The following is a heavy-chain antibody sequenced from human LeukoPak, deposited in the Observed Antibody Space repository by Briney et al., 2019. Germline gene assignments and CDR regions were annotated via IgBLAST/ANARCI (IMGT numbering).Heavy chain of an antibody. CDR2: ISGSGGST. CDR1: GFXFSSYA. V-gene: IGHV3-23*01. CDR3: AKDLDYYDSSGYYRLFDY. D-gene: IGHD3-22*01. Sequence: GGSLRLSCEASGFXFSSYAISWVRQAPGKGLEWVSAISGSGGSTYYADSVKGRFTISRDNSKNTLYLQMNSLRAEDMAVYYCAKDLDYYDSSGYYRLFDYWGQGTLVTVSS. J-gene: IGHJ4*02.